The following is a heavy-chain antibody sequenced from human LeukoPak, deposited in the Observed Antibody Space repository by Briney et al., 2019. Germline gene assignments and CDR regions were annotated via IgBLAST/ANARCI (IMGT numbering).Heavy chain of an antibody. V-gene: IGHV3-11*01. CDR2: ISSSGSTI. J-gene: IGHJ4*02. CDR1: GITFYNYA. Sequence: GGSLRLSCAASGITFYNYAMSWVRQAPGKGLEWVSYISSSGSTIYYADSVKGRFTISRDNAKNSLYLQMNSLRAEDTAVYYCARGDGSGYSYGLPFDYWGQGTLVTVSS. CDR3: ARGDGSGYSYGLPFDY. D-gene: IGHD5-18*01.